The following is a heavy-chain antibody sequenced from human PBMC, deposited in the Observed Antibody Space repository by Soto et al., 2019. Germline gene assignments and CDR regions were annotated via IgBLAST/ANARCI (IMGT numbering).Heavy chain of an antibody. CDR1: GFTFSSYA. J-gene: IGHJ5*02. Sequence: EVQLLESGGGLVQPGGSLRLSCAASGFTFSSYAMSWVRQAPGKGLEWVSAISGSGGSIYYADSVKGRFTISRDNSKNTLYLQMNSLRAEDTAVYYCAKDSGFVSSPPGGFDPWGQGTLVTVSS. D-gene: IGHD6-19*01. V-gene: IGHV3-23*01. CDR3: AKDSGFVSSPPGGFDP. CDR2: ISGSGGSI.